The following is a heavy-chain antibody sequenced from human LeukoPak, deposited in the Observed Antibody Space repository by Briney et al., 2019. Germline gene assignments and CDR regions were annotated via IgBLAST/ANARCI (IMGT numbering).Heavy chain of an antibody. V-gene: IGHV3-49*03. CDR2: IRSKAYGGTT. D-gene: IGHD5-12*01. CDR1: GFTFGDYA. Sequence: SGGSLRLSCTASGFTFGDYAMSWFRQAPAKGLEWVGFIRSKAYGGTTEYAASVKGTCTISRDDSKSIAYLQMNSLKTEDTAVYYCTRGGSGYDSSFDYWGQGTLVTVSS. CDR3: TRGGSGYDSSFDY. J-gene: IGHJ4*02.